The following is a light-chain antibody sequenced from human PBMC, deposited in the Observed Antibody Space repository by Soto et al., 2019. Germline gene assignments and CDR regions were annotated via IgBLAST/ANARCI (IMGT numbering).Light chain of an antibody. J-gene: IGKJ1*01. CDR1: QSISNW. Sequence: DIQMTQSPSTLSASVGARVIITCRASQSISNWLAWYQQKPGKAPKLLIYKASTLESGVPSRFTGSGSGTDFTLTISSLQPDDFATYYCQQYDTYWTFGQGTKVEIK. CDR2: KAS. CDR3: QQYDTYWT. V-gene: IGKV1-5*03.